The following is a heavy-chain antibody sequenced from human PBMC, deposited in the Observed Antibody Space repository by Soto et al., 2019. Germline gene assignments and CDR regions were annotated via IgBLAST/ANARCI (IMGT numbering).Heavy chain of an antibody. J-gene: IGHJ3*02. Sequence: PSETLSLTCYVSGGSISSSDYYWCWIRHPPGKGLEWIGTIYYSGSTYYNPSLKSRLTISVDTSKSQFSLRLSSVTAADTAVYYCARQSRTDYRPLSFDIWGQGTLVTVSS. V-gene: IGHV4-39*01. CDR1: GGSISSSDYY. CDR3: ARQSRTDYRPLSFDI. CDR2: IYYSGST. D-gene: IGHD1-26*01.